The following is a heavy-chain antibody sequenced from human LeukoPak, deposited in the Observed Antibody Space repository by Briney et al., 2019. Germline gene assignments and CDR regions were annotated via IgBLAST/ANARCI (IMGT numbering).Heavy chain of an antibody. Sequence: SETLSLTCTVSGGSISSSSCHWGWIRQPPGKGLEWIGSIYYSGSIYYNPSLKSRVTISVDTSKNQFSLKLSSVTAADTAVYYCARGLGPPDYWGQGTLVTVSS. CDR1: GGSISSSSCH. CDR2: IYYSGSI. J-gene: IGHJ4*02. CDR3: ARGLGPPDY. D-gene: IGHD1-26*01. V-gene: IGHV4-39*07.